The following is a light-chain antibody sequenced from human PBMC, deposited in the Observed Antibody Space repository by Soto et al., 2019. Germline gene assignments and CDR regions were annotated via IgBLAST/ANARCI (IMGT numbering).Light chain of an antibody. CDR1: SSDVGSYNL. J-gene: IGLJ1*01. CDR2: EGS. V-gene: IGLV2-23*01. Sequence: QSVLTQPASVSGSAGQSITISCTGTSSDVGSYNLVSWYQQHPGKAPKLMIYEGSKRPSGVSNRFSGSKSGNTASLTISGLQAEDEADYCCCSYAGSSTYVFGTGTKVTVL. CDR3: CSYAGSSTYV.